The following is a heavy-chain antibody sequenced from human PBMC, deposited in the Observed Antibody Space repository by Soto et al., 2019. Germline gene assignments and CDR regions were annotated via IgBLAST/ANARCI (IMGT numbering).Heavy chain of an antibody. D-gene: IGHD2-21*02. CDR1: GYTFTSYA. CDR3: ARAWVVVTAPDY. Sequence: ASVKVSCKASGYTFTSYAMHWVRQAPGQRLEWMGWIDAGNGNTKYSQKFQGRVTITRDTSASTAYMELSSLRSEDTAVYYCARAWVVVTAPDYWGQGTLVTVSS. V-gene: IGHV1-3*01. CDR2: IDAGNGNT. J-gene: IGHJ4*02.